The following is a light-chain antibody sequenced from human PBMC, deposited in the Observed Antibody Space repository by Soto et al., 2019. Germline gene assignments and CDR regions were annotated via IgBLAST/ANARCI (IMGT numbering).Light chain of an antibody. CDR3: QHYGRSPIT. CDR2: GAS. V-gene: IGKV3-15*01. J-gene: IGKJ5*01. Sequence: EIVMTQSPATLSVSPGEGATLPCRASQSVSSNLAWYQQKPGQAPRLLIYGASARATGIPARFSGSGSATDFTLTISRLEPEDFALYYCQHYGRSPITFGQGTRLE. CDR1: QSVSSN.